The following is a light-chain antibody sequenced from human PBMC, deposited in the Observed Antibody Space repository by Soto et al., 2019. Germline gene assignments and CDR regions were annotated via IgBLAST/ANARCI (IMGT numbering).Light chain of an antibody. CDR2: DAS. CDR3: QQRSSGPPWT. V-gene: IGKV3-11*01. CDR1: QSVSSY. J-gene: IGKJ1*01. Sequence: EIVLTQSTATLSLSPGERATLSCRASQSVSSYLAWYQQRPGQAPRLLIYDASNRATGIPARFSGSGSGTDFTLTISSLEPEDFAVYCCQQRSSGPPWTFGQGTKVEIK.